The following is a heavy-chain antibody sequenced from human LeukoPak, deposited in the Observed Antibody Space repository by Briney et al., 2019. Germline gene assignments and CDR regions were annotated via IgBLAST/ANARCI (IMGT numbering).Heavy chain of an antibody. CDR3: ARRGTSVTNGGAFDI. D-gene: IGHD4-17*01. CDR2: IYYSGST. V-gene: IGHV4-59*01. CDR1: GXSIRSYH. J-gene: IGHJ3*02. Sequence: SETLSLTCTVSGXSIRSYHWSWIRQPPGKGLEWIGYIYYSGSTNYNPSLKSRVTISVDTSKNQFSLKLSSVTAADTAVYYCARRGTSVTNGGAFDIWGQGTMVTVSS.